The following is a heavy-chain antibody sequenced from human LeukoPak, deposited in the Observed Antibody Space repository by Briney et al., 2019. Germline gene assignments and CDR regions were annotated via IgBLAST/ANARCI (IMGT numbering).Heavy chain of an antibody. V-gene: IGHV3-53*01. D-gene: IGHD1-1*01. Sequence: GSLRLSCAASGFTVSSNYMSWVRQAPGKGLEWVSVLYSGGKTYYADSAKGRFTISRDSSTNTLYLQMESLRPEDTAVYYCAREMGAATTYFDYWGQGTLVIVSS. CDR1: GFTVSSNY. J-gene: IGHJ4*02. CDR3: AREMGAATTYFDY. CDR2: LYSGGKT.